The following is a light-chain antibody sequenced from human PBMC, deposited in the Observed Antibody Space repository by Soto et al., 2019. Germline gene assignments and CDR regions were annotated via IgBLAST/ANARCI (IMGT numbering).Light chain of an antibody. CDR3: RHYGSSPPMYT. CDR2: GAS. CDR1: QSVSSSD. Sequence: EIVLTQSPGTLSLSPGERATLSCRASQSVSSSDLAWHQQKPGQAPRLLIYGASGRATGVPDRFSGSGSATDFTLTISRLEPEDFAVYYCRHYGSSPPMYTFGQGTKLEIK. V-gene: IGKV3-20*01. J-gene: IGKJ2*01.